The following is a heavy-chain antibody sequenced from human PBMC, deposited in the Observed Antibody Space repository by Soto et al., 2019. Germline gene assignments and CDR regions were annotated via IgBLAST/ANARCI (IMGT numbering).Heavy chain of an antibody. CDR1: GFTFSDHY. J-gene: IGHJ3*02. Sequence: EVQLVESGGGLVQPGGSLRLSCAASGFTFSDHYMDWVRQAPGKGLEWVGRSRNKANSYSTEYAASVKGRFTISRDDSKNSLYLQINSLKTEDTAVYYCAAPSGATDGNDAFDIWGQGTMVTVSS. D-gene: IGHD1-26*01. CDR3: AAPSGATDGNDAFDI. CDR2: SRNKANSYST. V-gene: IGHV3-72*01.